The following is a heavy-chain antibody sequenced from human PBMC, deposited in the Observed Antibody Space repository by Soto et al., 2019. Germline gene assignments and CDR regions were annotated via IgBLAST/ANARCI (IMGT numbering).Heavy chain of an antibody. CDR2: IYYSGST. Sequence: SETLSLTCTVSGGSISSSSYYWGWIRQPPGKGLEWIGSIYYSGSTYYNPSLKSRVTISVDTSKNQFSLKLSSVTAADTAVYYCARHEDDYDILTGFRVSWFEPWGQGTLVTVSS. CDR3: ARHEDDYDILTGFRVSWFEP. J-gene: IGHJ5*02. V-gene: IGHV4-39*01. D-gene: IGHD3-9*01. CDR1: GGSISSSSYY.